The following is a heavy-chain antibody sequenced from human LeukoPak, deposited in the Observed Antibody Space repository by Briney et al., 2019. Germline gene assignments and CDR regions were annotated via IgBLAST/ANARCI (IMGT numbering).Heavy chain of an antibody. CDR3: ARGYGDLDY. CDR2: INPSGGST. D-gene: IGHD4-17*01. V-gene: IGHV1-46*01. J-gene: IGHJ4*02. Sequence: ASVKVSCKASGYTFTGYYMHWVRQAPGQGLQWMGIINPSGGSTTYEQKFQGRVTMTRDTSTRTVYMELSRLTLEDTAVYYCARGYGDLDYWGQGTLVTVSS. CDR1: GYTFTGYY.